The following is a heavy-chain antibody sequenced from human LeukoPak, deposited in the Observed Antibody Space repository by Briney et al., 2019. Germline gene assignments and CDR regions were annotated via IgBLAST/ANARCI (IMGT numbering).Heavy chain of an antibody. J-gene: IGHJ4*02. D-gene: IGHD3-22*01. CDR2: INHSGST. Sequence: SETLSLTCAVYGGSFSGYCWSWIRQPPGKGLEWIGGINHSGSTNYNPSLKSRVTISVDTSKNQFSLKLSSVTAADTAVYYCARGRGRYYYDSSGYYYFDYWGQGTLVTVSS. V-gene: IGHV4-34*01. CDR1: GGSFSGYC. CDR3: ARGRGRYYYDSSGYYYFDY.